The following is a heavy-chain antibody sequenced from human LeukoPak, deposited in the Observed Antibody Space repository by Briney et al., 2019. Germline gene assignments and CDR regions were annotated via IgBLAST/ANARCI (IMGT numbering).Heavy chain of an antibody. Sequence: AAVSVSFKASGYTFTVYYIHWVRQAPGHGGEGMGWIKPKTGGTNNVQKFQGRVTMTRDTTIRTDHVEMRRLRSDDTALYYCASRGFFGVVYPQGPFDIWGQGTMVTVSS. V-gene: IGHV1-2*02. CDR2: IKPKTGGT. CDR3: ASRGFFGVVYPQGPFDI. CDR1: GYTFTVYY. D-gene: IGHD3-3*01. J-gene: IGHJ3*02.